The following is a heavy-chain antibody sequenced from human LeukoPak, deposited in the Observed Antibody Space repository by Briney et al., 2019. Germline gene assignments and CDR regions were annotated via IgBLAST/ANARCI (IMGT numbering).Heavy chain of an antibody. D-gene: IGHD3-22*01. J-gene: IGHJ4*02. Sequence: PSETLSLTCTVSGGSISSYYWSWIRQPPGKGLEWIGYIYYSGSTNYNPSLKSRVTISVDTSKNQFSLKLSSVTAADTAVYYCARYYYDPRLFDYWGQGTLVTVSS. CDR1: GGSISSYY. CDR3: ARYYYDPRLFDY. CDR2: IYYSGST. V-gene: IGHV4-59*08.